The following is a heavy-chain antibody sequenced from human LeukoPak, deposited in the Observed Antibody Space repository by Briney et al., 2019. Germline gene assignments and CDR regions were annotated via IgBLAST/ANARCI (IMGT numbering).Heavy chain of an antibody. J-gene: IGHJ3*02. Sequence: ASVKASCKASGYTFTSYYMHWVRQAPGQGLEWMGIINPSGGSTSYAQKFQGRVTMTRDTSTSTVYMELSSLRSEDTAVYYCARDVGCSSTSCYVDAFDIWGQGTMVTVSS. V-gene: IGHV1-46*01. D-gene: IGHD2-2*01. CDR1: GYTFTSYY. CDR3: ARDVGCSSTSCYVDAFDI. CDR2: INPSGGST.